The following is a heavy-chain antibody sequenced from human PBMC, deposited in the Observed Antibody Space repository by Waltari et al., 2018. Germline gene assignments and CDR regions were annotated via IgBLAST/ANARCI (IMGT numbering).Heavy chain of an antibody. CDR1: GFTFSSYS. Sequence: EVQLLESGGGLVQPGGSLRLSCAASGFTFSSYSMNWFRQAPGKGLEWVSYISSSSSTIYYADSVKGRFTISRDNAKNSLYLQMNSLRAEDTAVYYCARDPGSSGYDYWGQGTLVTVSS. J-gene: IGHJ4*02. CDR2: ISSSSSTI. CDR3: ARDPGSSGYDY. D-gene: IGHD6-19*01. V-gene: IGHV3-48*01.